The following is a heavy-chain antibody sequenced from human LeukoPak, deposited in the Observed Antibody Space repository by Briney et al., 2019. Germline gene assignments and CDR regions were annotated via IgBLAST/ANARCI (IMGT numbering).Heavy chain of an antibody. J-gene: IGHJ4*02. V-gene: IGHV1-46*01. Sequence: ASVKVSCKASGYSFISYYLHWVRQAPGQGLEWMGIINPSGGSTSYAQKFQGRVTTTRDTSTSTVYMELSSLRSEDTAVYYCARELGHSGWALDYWGQGTLVTVSS. D-gene: IGHD6-19*01. CDR1: GYSFISYY. CDR2: INPSGGST. CDR3: ARELGHSGWALDY.